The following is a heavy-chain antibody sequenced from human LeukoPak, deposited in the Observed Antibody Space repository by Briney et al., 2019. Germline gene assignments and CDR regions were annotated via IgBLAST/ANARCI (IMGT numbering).Heavy chain of an antibody. J-gene: IGHJ4*02. CDR3: AKDGVLTGYSYYFDY. CDR2: ISYDGSNK. D-gene: IGHD3-9*01. CDR1: GFSFSNYG. V-gene: IGHV3-30*18. Sequence: PGGSLRLSRAASGFSFSNYGMHWVRQAPGKGLEWVAVISYDGSNKYYADSVKGRFTISRDDSKNTLYLQMNSLRAEDTAVFYCAKDGVLTGYSYYFDYWGQGTPVTVSS.